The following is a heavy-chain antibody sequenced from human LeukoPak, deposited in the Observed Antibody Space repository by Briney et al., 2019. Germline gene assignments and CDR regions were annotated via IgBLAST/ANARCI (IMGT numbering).Heavy chain of an antibody. J-gene: IGHJ4*02. V-gene: IGHV4-30-4*01. D-gene: IGHD6-13*01. CDR3: ARDAARADSSSSVGIDY. CDR2: IHYSGIT. Sequence: SETLSLTCTVSGGSISTNDYFWSWIRQSPEKGLEWIGYIHYSGITKSNPSLESRLTLSVDTSKNQLSLRLTSVTAADTAVYYCARDAARADSSSSVGIDYWGQGTLVTVSS. CDR1: GGSISTNDYF.